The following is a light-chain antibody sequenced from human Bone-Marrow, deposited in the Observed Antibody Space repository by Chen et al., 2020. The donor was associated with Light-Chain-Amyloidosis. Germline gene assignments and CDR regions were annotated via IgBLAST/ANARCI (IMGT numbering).Light chain of an antibody. CDR1: SSDVGNYNL. CDR3: GSYAGSNTVV. Sequence: QSALTHPASVSGSPGPSLTPSCPGSSSDVGNYNLVAWYQQHPGKAPKLMIFEVNKRPSGVSNRFSGSKSGNTASLTISGLLAEDEADYHCGSYAGSNTVVFGGGTKLTVL. V-gene: IGLV2-23*02. CDR2: EVN. J-gene: IGLJ2*01.